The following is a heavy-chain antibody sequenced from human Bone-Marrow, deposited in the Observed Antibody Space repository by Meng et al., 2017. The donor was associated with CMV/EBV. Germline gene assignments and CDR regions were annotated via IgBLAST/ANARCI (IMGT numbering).Heavy chain of an antibody. CDR1: GFTFTNYA. CDR2: IYSGGYGT. D-gene: IGHD3-16*01. Sequence: GGSLRLSCAASGFTFTNYAMSWVRQAPGKGLEWVSVIYSGGYGTKYADSVKGRFTISRDYSKNTLYLQMNTLRAEDTAVYYCARVCSGGVNYYFDYWGLGTLVTVSS. V-gene: IGHV3-23*03. J-gene: IGHJ4*02. CDR3: ARVCSGGVNYYFDY.